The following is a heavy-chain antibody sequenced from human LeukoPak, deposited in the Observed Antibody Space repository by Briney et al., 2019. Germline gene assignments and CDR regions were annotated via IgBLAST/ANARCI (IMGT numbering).Heavy chain of an antibody. Sequence: ASVKVSCKASGYTFTNYGFNWVRQAPGQGLEWMGNSAYNGNTNYAQKFQDRVTMTTDTSTSTAYMELRSLRSEDTAVYYCARGDSSSWYWGYYYYYMDVWGKGTTVTVSS. D-gene: IGHD6-13*01. CDR1: GYTFTNYG. CDR2: NSAYNGNT. V-gene: IGHV1-18*01. J-gene: IGHJ6*03. CDR3: ARGDSSSWYWGYYYYYMDV.